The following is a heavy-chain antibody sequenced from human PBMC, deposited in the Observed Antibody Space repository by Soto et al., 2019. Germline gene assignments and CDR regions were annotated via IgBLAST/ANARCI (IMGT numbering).Heavy chain of an antibody. V-gene: IGHV1-18*01. Sequence: QVQLVQSGAEVKKPGASVKVSCKASGYTFTSYGISWVRQAPGQGLEWMGWISAYNGNTNYAQKLQGRVTMTTDTXTSXAYMELRSLRSDDTAVYYCARVGSVVVVAATWFDPWGQGTLVTVSS. D-gene: IGHD2-15*01. CDR3: ARVGSVVVVAATWFDP. J-gene: IGHJ5*02. CDR1: GYTFTSYG. CDR2: ISAYNGNT.